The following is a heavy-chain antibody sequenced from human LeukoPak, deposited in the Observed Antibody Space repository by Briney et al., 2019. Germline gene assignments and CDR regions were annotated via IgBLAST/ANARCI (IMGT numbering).Heavy chain of an antibody. Sequence: PGGSLRLSCAASGFTFSSYSMHWVRQASGKGLEWVAFIRYDGSNNYYADSVKGRFTISRDNSRNTLYLQMNILRVDDTAVYYCAKDGSSWDSDYWGQGTLVAVSS. CDR1: GFTFSSYS. J-gene: IGHJ4*02. V-gene: IGHV3-30*02. CDR2: IRYDGSNN. D-gene: IGHD6-13*01. CDR3: AKDGSSWDSDY.